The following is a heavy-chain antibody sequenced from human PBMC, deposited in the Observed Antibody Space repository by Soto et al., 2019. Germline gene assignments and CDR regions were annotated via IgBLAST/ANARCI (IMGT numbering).Heavy chain of an antibody. V-gene: IGHV3-48*03. CDR2: ISDDGASI. D-gene: IGHD5-18*01. CDR1: GFSFSSFA. CDR3: ARENSVQAWLHHFDH. Sequence: GGSLRLSCEASGFSFSSFAMSWVRQAPGRGLEWVSYISDDGASIYYADSLKGRFTISRDNAKNSLSLQMNNLRAEDTAVYYCARENSVQAWLHHFDHWGRGTLVTVSS. J-gene: IGHJ4*02.